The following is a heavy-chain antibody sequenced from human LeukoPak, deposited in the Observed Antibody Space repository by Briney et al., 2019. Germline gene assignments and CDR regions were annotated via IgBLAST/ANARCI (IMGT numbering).Heavy chain of an antibody. CDR3: ARDHLFLDY. J-gene: IGHJ4*02. CDR1: GFTFSRYW. V-gene: IGHV3-30-3*01. CDR2: ISYDGSNK. Sequence: GGSLRLSCAASGFTFSRYWMSWVRQAPGKGLEWVAVISYDGSNKYYADSVKGRFTISRDNSKNTLYLQMNSLRAEDTAVYYCARDHLFLDYWGQGTLVTVSS.